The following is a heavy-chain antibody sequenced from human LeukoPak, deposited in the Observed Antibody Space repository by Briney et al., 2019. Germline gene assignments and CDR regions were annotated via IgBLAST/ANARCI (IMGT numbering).Heavy chain of an antibody. D-gene: IGHD2-15*01. CDR2: INTSGST. CDR3: ARDRGYCSGGSCGYYSDY. J-gene: IGHJ4*02. V-gene: IGHV4-4*07. CDR1: GGSISSYY. Sequence: PSETLSLTCTVSGGSISSYYWSWIRQPAGKGLEWIGRINTSGSTNYNPSLKSRVTMSVDTSKNQFSLKLSSVTAADTAVYYCARDRGYCSGGSCGYYSDYWGQGTLVTVSS.